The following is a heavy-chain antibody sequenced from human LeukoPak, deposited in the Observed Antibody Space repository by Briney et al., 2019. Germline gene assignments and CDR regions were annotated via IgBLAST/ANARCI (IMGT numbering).Heavy chain of an antibody. D-gene: IGHD3-10*01. CDR3: ARDSVSRVRGVIPYNWFDP. Sequence: GGSLRLSCAASGFTFSSYSMNWVRQAPGKGLEWVSSISSSSSYIYYADSVKGRFTISRDNAKNSLYLQMNSLRAEDTAVYYCARDSVSRVRGVIPYNWFDPWGQGTLVTVSS. J-gene: IGHJ5*02. CDR1: GFTFSSYS. V-gene: IGHV3-21*01. CDR2: ISSSSSYI.